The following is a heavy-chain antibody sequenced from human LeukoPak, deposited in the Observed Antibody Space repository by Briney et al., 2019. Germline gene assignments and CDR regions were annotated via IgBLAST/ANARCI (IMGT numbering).Heavy chain of an antibody. Sequence: KPSQTLSLTCTVSGGSISSGDYYWSWIRQPPGKGLEWIGYIYYSGSTYYNPSLKSRVTISVDTSKNQFSLKLSSVTAADTAVYYCARVPTDCSGGSCYRGRLHFDYWGQGTLVTVSS. J-gene: IGHJ4*02. V-gene: IGHV4-31*03. CDR3: ARVPTDCSGGSCYRGRLHFDY. D-gene: IGHD2-15*01. CDR1: GGSISSGDYY. CDR2: IYYSGST.